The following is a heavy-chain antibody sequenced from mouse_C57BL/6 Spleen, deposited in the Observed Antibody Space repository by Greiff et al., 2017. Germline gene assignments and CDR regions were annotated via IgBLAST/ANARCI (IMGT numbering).Heavy chain of an antibody. CDR3: TTVRGEVVAPVDY. Sequence: EVQLQRSGAELVRPGASVKLSCTASGFNIKDYYMHWVKQRPEQGLEWIGRIDPEDGDTEYAPKFQGKATMTADTASNTAYLQLSSLTSEDTAVYYCTTVRGEVVAPVDYWGQGTTLTVSS. V-gene: IGHV14-1*01. D-gene: IGHD1-1*01. J-gene: IGHJ2*01. CDR2: IDPEDGDT. CDR1: GFNIKDYY.